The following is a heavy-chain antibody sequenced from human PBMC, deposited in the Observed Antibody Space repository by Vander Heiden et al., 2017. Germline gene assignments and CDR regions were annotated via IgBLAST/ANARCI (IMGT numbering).Heavy chain of an antibody. Sequence: QVPLVESGGGVVKPGRSLRLSCPASGFTFSGYGMHWVRQAPGKGLEWVAVISYDGSNKYYADSVKGRFTISRDNSKNTLYLQMNSLRAEDTAVYYCAKELKTVTTNYGMDVWGQGTTVTVSS. D-gene: IGHD4-17*01. V-gene: IGHV3-30*18. CDR3: AKELKTVTTNYGMDV. CDR1: GFTFSGYG. CDR2: ISYDGSNK. J-gene: IGHJ6*02.